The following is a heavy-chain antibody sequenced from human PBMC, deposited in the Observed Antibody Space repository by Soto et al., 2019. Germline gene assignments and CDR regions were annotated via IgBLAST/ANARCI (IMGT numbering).Heavy chain of an antibody. CDR2: ISWNSGSI. V-gene: IGHV3-9*01. Sequence: EVQLVESGGGLVQPGRSLRLSCAASGFTFDDYAMHWVRQAPGKGLEWVSGISWNSGSIGYADSVKGRFTISRDNAKNSLYLQMNSLRAEDTALYYCAKVVFDYGDSYCFDYWGQGTLVTVSS. D-gene: IGHD4-17*01. CDR1: GFTFDDYA. J-gene: IGHJ4*02. CDR3: AKVVFDYGDSYCFDY.